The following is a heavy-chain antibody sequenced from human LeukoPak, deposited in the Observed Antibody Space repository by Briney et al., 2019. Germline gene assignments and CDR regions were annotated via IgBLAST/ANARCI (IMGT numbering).Heavy chain of an antibody. CDR3: ARDQGYDFWSGYLY. Sequence: GGSLRLSCAVSGFTVSNYWMHWVRQAPGKGLVWVSRLKSDGSSPGYADSVKGRFTVSRDNAKNTLYLQMNSLTVEDTAVYYCARDQGYDFWSGYLYWGQGTLVTVSS. CDR2: LKSDGSSP. V-gene: IGHV3-74*01. D-gene: IGHD3-3*01. CDR1: GFTVSNYW. J-gene: IGHJ4*02.